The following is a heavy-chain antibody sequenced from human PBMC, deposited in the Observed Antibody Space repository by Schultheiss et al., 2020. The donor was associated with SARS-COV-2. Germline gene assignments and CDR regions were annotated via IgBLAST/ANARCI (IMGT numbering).Heavy chain of an antibody. J-gene: IGHJ2*01. CDR3: ARRTLYSYGVNWYFDL. Sequence: SETLSLTCTVSGGSISSYYWSWIRQPAGKGLEWIGRIYTSGSTNYNPSLKSRVTMSVDTSKNQFSLKLSSVTAADTAVYYCARRTLYSYGVNWYFDLWGRGTLVTVSS. CDR2: IYTSGST. V-gene: IGHV4-4*07. D-gene: IGHD5-18*01. CDR1: GGSISSYY.